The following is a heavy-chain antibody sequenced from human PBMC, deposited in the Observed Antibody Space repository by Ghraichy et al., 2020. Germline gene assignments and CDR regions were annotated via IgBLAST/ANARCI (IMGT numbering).Heavy chain of an antibody. Sequence: SETLSLTCIVSGGSVSSGSYYWSWIRQPPGKGLEWIGYMSYSGSTNYNPSLKSRVTISVDTSKNQFSLKVTSVTAADTAVYYCARVGAVAGTSYWGQGTLVTVSS. CDR3: ARVGAVAGTSY. D-gene: IGHD6-19*01. CDR1: GGSVSSGSYY. J-gene: IGHJ4*02. V-gene: IGHV4-61*01. CDR2: MSYSGST.